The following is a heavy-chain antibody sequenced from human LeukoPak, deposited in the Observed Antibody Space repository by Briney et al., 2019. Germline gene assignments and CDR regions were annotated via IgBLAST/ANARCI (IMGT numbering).Heavy chain of an antibody. J-gene: IGHJ4*02. D-gene: IGHD3-3*01. Sequence: SETLSLTCTVSGYSISSGYYWGWIRQPPGKGLVWIGSIYRSGSTYYNPSLKSRVTISVDTSKNQFSLKLSSVTAADTAVYYCARVGPVITIFGANNYFDYWGQGTLVTVSS. V-gene: IGHV4-38-2*02. CDR2: IYRSGST. CDR3: ARVGPVITIFGANNYFDY. CDR1: GYSISSGYY.